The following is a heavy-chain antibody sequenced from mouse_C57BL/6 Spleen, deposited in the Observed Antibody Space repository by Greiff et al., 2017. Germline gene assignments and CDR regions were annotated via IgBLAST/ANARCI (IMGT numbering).Heavy chain of an antibody. Sequence: QVQLQQPGAELVKPGASVKMSCKASGYTFTSYWITWVKQRPGQGLEWIGDIYPGSGSTNYNEKFKSKATLTVDTSSSTAYMQLSSLTSEDSAVYYCATRYSNYGVYYYAMDYWGQGTSVTVSS. CDR2: IYPGSGST. CDR1: GYTFTSYW. D-gene: IGHD2-5*01. J-gene: IGHJ4*01. V-gene: IGHV1-55*01. CDR3: ATRYSNYGVYYYAMDY.